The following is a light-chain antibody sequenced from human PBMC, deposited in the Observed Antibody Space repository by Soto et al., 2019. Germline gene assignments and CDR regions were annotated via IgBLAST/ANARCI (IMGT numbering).Light chain of an antibody. CDR1: QSLSTYS. J-gene: IGKJ3*01. CDR3: QKYEASPLT. Sequence: EIVLTQSPGTLSLSPGERATLSCRASQSLSTYSLAWYQQKPGQTPRLLIYAASTRDTDIPDRFNGSGSGTDFALTISRLEPEDFALYYCQKYEASPLTFGPGTKVDVK. CDR2: AAS. V-gene: IGKV3-20*01.